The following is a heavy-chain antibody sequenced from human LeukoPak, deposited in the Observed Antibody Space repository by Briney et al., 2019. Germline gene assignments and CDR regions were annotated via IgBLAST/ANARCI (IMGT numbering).Heavy chain of an antibody. Sequence: PGGSLRLSCAVSGFTFSGYWMSWVRQAPGKGLEWVANIKQDGSEKCYVDSVKGRFTISRDNAKNSLYLQMNSLRAEDTAVYYCARGTNYYDRSGYFPDYWGQGTLVTVSS. V-gene: IGHV3-7*01. D-gene: IGHD3-22*01. CDR2: IKQDGSEK. CDR3: ARGTNYYDRSGYFPDY. CDR1: GFTFSGYW. J-gene: IGHJ4*02.